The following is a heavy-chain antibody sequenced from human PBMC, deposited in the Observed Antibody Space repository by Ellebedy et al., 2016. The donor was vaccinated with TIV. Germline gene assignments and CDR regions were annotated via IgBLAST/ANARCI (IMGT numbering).Heavy chain of an antibody. CDR1: GDSVPSNSPT. Sequence: MPSETLSLTCAISGDSVPSNSPTPNWIRQSPSRGLAWLGRTYYRSKWYYEYAVSVYSRITINPDTSKNQFSLQLNSVTPEDTAVYYCARYNSGWKIFDYWGQGTLVTVSS. J-gene: IGHJ4*02. CDR3: ARYNSGWKIFDY. CDR2: TYYRSKWYY. D-gene: IGHD6-19*01. V-gene: IGHV6-1*01.